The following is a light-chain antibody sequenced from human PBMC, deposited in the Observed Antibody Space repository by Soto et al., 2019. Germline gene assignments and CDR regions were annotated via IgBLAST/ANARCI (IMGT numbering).Light chain of an antibody. J-gene: IGLJ1*01. CDR1: SSDVGGYKY. CDR2: DVS. V-gene: IGLV2-14*01. Sequence: QSALTLPASVSGSPGQSITISCTGTSSDVGGYKYVSWYQQHPGKAPKLMIYDVSNRPSGVSNRFSGSKSGNTASLNISGLQAEDEADYYCSSYRSSSTLYVFGTGTKVTVL. CDR3: SSYRSSSTLYV.